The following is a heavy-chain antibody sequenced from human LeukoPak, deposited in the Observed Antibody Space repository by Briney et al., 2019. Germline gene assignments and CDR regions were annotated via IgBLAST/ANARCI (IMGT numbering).Heavy chain of an antibody. J-gene: IGHJ4*02. CDR2: ISGSGGST. Sequence: PGGSLRLSCAASGFTFSSYAMSWVRQAPGKGLEWASAISGSGGSTYYADSVKGRFTISRDNSKNTLYLQMNSLRAEDTAVYYCAKGGRELRYFDWLLNPNYFDYWGQGTLVTVSS. CDR1: GFTFSSYA. V-gene: IGHV3-23*01. D-gene: IGHD3-9*01. CDR3: AKGGRELRYFDWLLNPNYFDY.